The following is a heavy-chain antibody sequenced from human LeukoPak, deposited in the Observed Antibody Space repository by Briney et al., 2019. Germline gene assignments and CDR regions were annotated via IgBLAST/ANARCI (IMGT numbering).Heavy chain of an antibody. J-gene: IGHJ6*03. V-gene: IGHV3-9*01. Sequence: GGSLRLSCAASGFTFDDYAMHWVRQALGKGLEWVSGISWNSGSIGYADSVKGRFTISRDNAKNSLYLQMNSLRAEDTALYYCAKASYYYYMDVWGKGTTVTISS. CDR3: AKASYYYYMDV. CDR1: GFTFDDYA. CDR2: ISWNSGSI.